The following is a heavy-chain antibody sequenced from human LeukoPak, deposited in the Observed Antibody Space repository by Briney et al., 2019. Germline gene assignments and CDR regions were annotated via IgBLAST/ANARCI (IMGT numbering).Heavy chain of an antibody. CDR1: GFTFSNAW. V-gene: IGHV3-7*01. CDR2: IKQGGSEI. CDR3: ARDRESESDSEGDY. Sequence: GGSLRLSCAASGFTFSNAWMSWVRQAPGKGLEYVALIKQGGSEIFHMDSVKGRFTISRDDATNSPYLQMNSLRVEDTALYYCARDRESESDSEGDYWGQGTLVTVSS. J-gene: IGHJ4*02. D-gene: IGHD4-11*01.